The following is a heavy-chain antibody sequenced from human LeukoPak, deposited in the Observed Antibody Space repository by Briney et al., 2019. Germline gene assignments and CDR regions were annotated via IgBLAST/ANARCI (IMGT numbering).Heavy chain of an antibody. CDR3: ARGPTTMPYFDY. CDR1: GGSISSYY. D-gene: IGHD2-2*01. Sequence: SETLSLTCTVSGGSISSYYWSWIRQPAGKGLERIGRIYTSGSTNYNPSLKSRVTMSVDTSKNQFSLKLSSVTAADTAVYYCARGPTTMPYFDYWGQGTLVTVSS. V-gene: IGHV4-4*07. J-gene: IGHJ4*02. CDR2: IYTSGST.